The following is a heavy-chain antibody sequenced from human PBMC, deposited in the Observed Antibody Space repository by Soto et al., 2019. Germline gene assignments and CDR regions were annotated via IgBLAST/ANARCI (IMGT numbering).Heavy chain of an antibody. Sequence: PSETLSLTCTVSGCSIGVSDYYWSWILQPPGKGLEWIGTIYHTGTAYYNPSLKSRVILSVDTSKNQFSLNLSSVTAADTAVYYCARWVEVSLDYFDSWGQGTPVTVSS. CDR3: ARWVEVSLDYFDS. CDR2: IYHTGTA. V-gene: IGHV4-39*07. CDR1: GCSIGVSDYY. D-gene: IGHD2-15*01. J-gene: IGHJ4*02.